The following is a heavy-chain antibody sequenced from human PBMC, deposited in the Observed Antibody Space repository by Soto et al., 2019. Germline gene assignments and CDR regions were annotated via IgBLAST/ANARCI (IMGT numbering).Heavy chain of an antibody. CDR3: ARVRGVAGYFDY. V-gene: IGHV4-34*01. J-gene: IGHJ4*02. Sequence: SETLSLTCAVYGGSFSGYYWSWIRQPPGKGLEWIGEINHSGSTNYNPSLKSRVTISVDTSKSQFSLKLSSVTAADTAVYYCARVRGVAGYFDYWGQGTLVTVSS. CDR1: GGSFSGYY. CDR2: INHSGST. D-gene: IGHD6-19*01.